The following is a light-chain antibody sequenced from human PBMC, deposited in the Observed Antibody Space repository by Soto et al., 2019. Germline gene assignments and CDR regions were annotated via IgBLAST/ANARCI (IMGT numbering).Light chain of an antibody. J-gene: IGLJ2*01. CDR3: ASYASSNTVL. CDR2: DVS. CDR1: SSDIGGYNY. Sequence: QSAVTQPASVSGSPGQSITISCTGTSSDIGGYNYVSWYQQHPGKAPKLMIYDVSDRPSGVSNRFSGSKSGNTASLTISGLQAEDEADYYCASYASSNTVLFGGGTKLTVL. V-gene: IGLV2-14*03.